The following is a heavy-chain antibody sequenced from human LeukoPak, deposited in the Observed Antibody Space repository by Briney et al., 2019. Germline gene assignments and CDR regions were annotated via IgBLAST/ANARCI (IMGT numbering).Heavy chain of an antibody. CDR3: ARISKNYGGNSRVNYYMDV. Sequence: SGPALVEPTQTLTLTCTFSGFSPSTSGMCVSWIRQPPGKALEWLATIARDHNKYYSTSLKTRLTISKDTSKNQVVLTMPNMDPVDTATYYCARISKNYGGNSRVNYYMDVWGKGTTVTVSS. D-gene: IGHD4-23*01. V-gene: IGHV2-70*01. CDR2: IARDHNK. CDR1: GFSPSTSGMC. J-gene: IGHJ6*03.